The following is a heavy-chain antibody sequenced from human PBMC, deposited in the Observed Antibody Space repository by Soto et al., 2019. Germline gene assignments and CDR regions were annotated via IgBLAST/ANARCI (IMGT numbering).Heavy chain of an antibody. D-gene: IGHD3-9*01. Sequence: SETLSLTCTVSGGSISSSSYYWGWIRQPPGKGLEWIGSIYYSGSTYYNPSLKSRVTISVDTSKNQFSLKLSSVTAADTAVYYCASFYDILTGYDYYYYYGMDVWGQGTTVTVSS. CDR1: GGSISSSSYY. V-gene: IGHV4-39*01. CDR3: ASFYDILTGYDYYYYYGMDV. CDR2: IYYSGST. J-gene: IGHJ6*02.